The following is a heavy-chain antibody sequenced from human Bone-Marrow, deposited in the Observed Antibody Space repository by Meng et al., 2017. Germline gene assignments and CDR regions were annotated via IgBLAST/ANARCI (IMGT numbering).Heavy chain of an antibody. V-gene: IGHV3-23*01. CDR3: AKDLRLIAVADLFDY. D-gene: IGHD6-19*01. CDR1: GFTFSSYA. J-gene: IGHJ4*02. CDR2: ISGSGGST. Sequence: GESLKISCAASGFTFSSYAMSWVRQAPGKGLEWVSAISGSGGSTYCADSVKGRFTISRDNSKNTLYLQMNSLRAEDTAVYYCAKDLRLIAVADLFDYWGQGTRVTGYS.